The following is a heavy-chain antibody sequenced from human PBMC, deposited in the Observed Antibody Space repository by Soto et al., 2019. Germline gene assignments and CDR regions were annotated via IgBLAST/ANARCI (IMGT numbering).Heavy chain of an antibody. CDR1: GGSISSYY. CDR3: ARGRGGYDLWSGYSLVFNQHYCYGMDV. V-gene: IGHV4-59*01. Sequence: SETLSLTCTVSGGSISSYYWSWIRQPPGKGLEWIGYIYYSGSTNYNPSLKSRVTISVDTSKNQFSLKLSSVTAADTAVYYCARGRGGYDLWSGYSLVFNQHYCYGMDVWGQGTTVTVSS. CDR2: IYYSGST. D-gene: IGHD3-3*01. J-gene: IGHJ6*02.